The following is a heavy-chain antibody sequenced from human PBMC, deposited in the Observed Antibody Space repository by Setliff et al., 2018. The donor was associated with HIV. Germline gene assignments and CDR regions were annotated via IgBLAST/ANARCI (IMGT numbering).Heavy chain of an antibody. CDR1: ADTFSSHV. CDR2: IIPIFGSA. V-gene: IGHV1-69*13. J-gene: IGHJ5*02. CDR3: ARPTYYTDNSGHPRYYVET. Sequence: RASVKVSCKASADTFSSHVISWFRQAPGQGLEWMGGIIPIFGSANFPQNFQGRLTITVDEPTSTAYMELSSLTSDDTAVYYCARPTYYTDNSGHPRYYVETWGQGTRVTVSS. D-gene: IGHD3-22*01.